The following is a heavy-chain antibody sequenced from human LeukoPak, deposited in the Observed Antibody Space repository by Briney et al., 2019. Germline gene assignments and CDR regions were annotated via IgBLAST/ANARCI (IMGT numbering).Heavy chain of an antibody. CDR3: ARHSLVGASFDY. V-gene: IGHV1-69*04. D-gene: IGHD1-26*01. Sequence: ASVKVSCKASGGTFSSYAISWVQQAPGQGLEWMGRIIPILGIANYAQKFQGRVTITADKSTSTAYMELSSLRSEDTAVYYCARHSLVGASFDYWGQGTLVTVSS. CDR1: GGTFSSYA. J-gene: IGHJ4*02. CDR2: IIPILGIA.